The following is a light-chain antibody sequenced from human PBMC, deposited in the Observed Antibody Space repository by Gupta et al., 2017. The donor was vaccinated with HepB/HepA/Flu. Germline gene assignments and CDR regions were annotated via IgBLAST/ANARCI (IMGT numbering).Light chain of an antibody. CDR3: QQYNNWPPWT. J-gene: IGKJ1*01. V-gene: IGKV3-15*01. Sequence: EVVMTQSPATLSVSPGDGATLSCRASQSVTTNLAWYQQKPGQALRLLIHGASTRASDIPARFSGSGSGTDFTLTISNRQPEDSAIYYCQQYNNWPPWTFGQGTKVEIK. CDR2: GAS. CDR1: QSVTTN.